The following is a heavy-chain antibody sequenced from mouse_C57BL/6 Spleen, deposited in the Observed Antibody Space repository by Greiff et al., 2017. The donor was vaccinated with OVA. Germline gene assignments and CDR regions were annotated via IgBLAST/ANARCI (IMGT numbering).Heavy chain of an antibody. V-gene: IGHV7-3*01. CDR1: GFTFTDYY. CDR3: ARSSANWDFDY. D-gene: IGHD4-1*01. J-gene: IGHJ2*01. CDR2: IRNKANGYTT. Sequence: EVKLMESGGGLVQPGGSLSLSCAASGFTFTDYYMSWVRQPPGKALEWLGFIRNKANGYTTEYSASVKGRFTISRDNSQSILYLQMNALRAEDSATYYCARSSANWDFDYWGQGTTLTVSS.